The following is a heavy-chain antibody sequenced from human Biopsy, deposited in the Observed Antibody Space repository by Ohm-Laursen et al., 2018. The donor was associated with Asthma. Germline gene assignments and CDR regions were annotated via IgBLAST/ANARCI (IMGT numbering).Heavy chain of an antibody. D-gene: IGHD1-1*01. CDR3: VRDGTDDAFDI. CDR1: GFTFSRHA. Sequence: SLRLSCAAFGFTFSRHALHWVRQAPGKGLEWVGVISKDASTQDYADSVKGRFTMARDNSKNTLDLQMNSLREEDTAVYYCVRDGTDDAFDIWGQGTVVSVSS. J-gene: IGHJ3*02. CDR2: ISKDASTQ. V-gene: IGHV3-30*06.